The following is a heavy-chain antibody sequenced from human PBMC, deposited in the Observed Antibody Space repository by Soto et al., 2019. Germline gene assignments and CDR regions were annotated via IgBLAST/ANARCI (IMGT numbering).Heavy chain of an antibody. V-gene: IGHV4-59*01. Sequence: QVQLQESGPGLVKPSETLSLTCTVSGGSISSYYWTWIRQPPGKGLEWIGNIHYSGSTNYNPSLKSRVTTSVDPSKNRFYLKLRSVTAADTAVYYCARVPQRSDGYNYPYYYYGMDVWGQGTTVTVSS. CDR3: ARVPQRSDGYNYPYYYYGMDV. CDR1: GGSISSYY. D-gene: IGHD5-12*01. J-gene: IGHJ6*02. CDR2: IHYSGST.